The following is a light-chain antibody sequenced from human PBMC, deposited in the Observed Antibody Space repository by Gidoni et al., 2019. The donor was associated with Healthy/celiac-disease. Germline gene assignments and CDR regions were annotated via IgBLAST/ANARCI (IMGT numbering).Light chain of an antibody. CDR3: LLSYSGARV. J-gene: IGLJ3*02. CDR2: ETT. Sequence: QAVVPQEPSPTVSLGGTVTLTCGSSTGAVTSGHYAYWFQQMPGQAPRTLIYETTNRYSWTPARFSGSLLGDKAALTLSCAQPDDEADYYCLLSYSGARVFGGGTKVTVL. V-gene: IGLV7-46*01. CDR1: TGAVTSGHY.